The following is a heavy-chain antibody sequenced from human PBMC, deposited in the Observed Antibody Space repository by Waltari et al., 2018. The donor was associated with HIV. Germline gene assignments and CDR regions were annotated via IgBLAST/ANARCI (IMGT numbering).Heavy chain of an antibody. CDR2: LNSYNGDT. D-gene: IGHD4-17*01. J-gene: IGHJ2*01. CDR1: GYTFTNFG. Sequence: QVHLVQSGAELKKTGASVKLSCKASGYTFTNFGINWVRQAPGQGLEWMGWLNSYNGDTKYAQKFQDRVTMPTDTSTSTAYMELRSLRSDDTAVYYCARFFPTATTTGWYLDLWGPGTLVTMSS. CDR3: ARFFPTATTTGWYLDL. V-gene: IGHV1-18*01.